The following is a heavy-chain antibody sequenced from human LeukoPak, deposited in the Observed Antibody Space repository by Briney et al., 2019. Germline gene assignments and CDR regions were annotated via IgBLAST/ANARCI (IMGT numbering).Heavy chain of an antibody. Sequence: GGSLRLSCAASGFTFSSYGMQWVRQAPGKGLEWVAFIRYDGSNKYYADSVKGRFTISRDNSKNTLYLQMNSLRAEDTAVYYCAKDLEGAAASFDYWGQGTLVTVSS. CDR1: GFTFSSYG. CDR3: AKDLEGAAASFDY. V-gene: IGHV3-30*02. D-gene: IGHD6-13*01. CDR2: IRYDGSNK. J-gene: IGHJ4*02.